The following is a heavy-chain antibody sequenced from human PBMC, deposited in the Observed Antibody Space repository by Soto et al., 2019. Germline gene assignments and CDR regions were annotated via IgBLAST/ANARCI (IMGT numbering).Heavy chain of an antibody. D-gene: IGHD6-13*01. Sequence: EVQLVESGGDLVQPGGSLRLSCAASGFIFSDYTMTWVRQAPGRGLEFVSHISSSGGAIFYAESVKGRFTVSRDNAKNSLYVQMNSLRDEDTAVYFCARDHGGSTWFVGVYYFFGMDVWGQGTAVTVSS. V-gene: IGHV3-48*02. CDR1: GFIFSDYT. CDR2: ISSSGGAI. J-gene: IGHJ6*02. CDR3: ARDHGGSTWFVGVYYFFGMDV.